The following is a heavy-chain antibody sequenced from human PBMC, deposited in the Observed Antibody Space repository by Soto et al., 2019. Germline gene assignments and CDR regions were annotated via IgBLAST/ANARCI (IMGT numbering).Heavy chain of an antibody. V-gene: IGHV1-18*04. J-gene: IGHJ3*02. CDR1: GYTFTSYG. D-gene: IGHD3-10*01. CDR2: ISAYNGNT. Sequence: ASVKVSCKASGYTFTSYGISWVRQAPGQGLEWMGWISAYNGNTNYAQKLQGRVTMTTDTSTSTAYMELRSLRSDDTAVYYCARGATMVRGVIIRRDFDIWGQGTMVTVSS. CDR3: ARGATMVRGVIIRRDFDI.